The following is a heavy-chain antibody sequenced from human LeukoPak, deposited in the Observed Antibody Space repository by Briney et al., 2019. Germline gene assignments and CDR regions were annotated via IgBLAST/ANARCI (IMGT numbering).Heavy chain of an antibody. CDR3: VRHDGRSGGTMGALDS. J-gene: IGHJ4*02. D-gene: IGHD4-23*01. CDR1: GGSISSSGYY. V-gene: IGHV4-39*01. CDR2: IYDSGST. Sequence: ASEALSLTCTVSGGSISSSGYYWGWIRQPPGRGLGGIGSIYDSGSTYYNPSLKSRVTMSVDTSKNQFSLKLNSVTAADTAVYYCVRHDGRSGGTMGALDSWGQGSLVTVSS.